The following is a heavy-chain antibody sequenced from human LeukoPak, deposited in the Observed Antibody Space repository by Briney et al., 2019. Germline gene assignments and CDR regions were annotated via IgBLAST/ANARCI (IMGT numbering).Heavy chain of an antibody. V-gene: IGHV1-2*02. D-gene: IGHD2-15*01. CDR1: GGTFSSYE. J-gene: IGHJ4*02. CDR3: ARSWRFCSGDSCYPIDY. CDR2: INPNSGGT. Sequence: ASVKVSCKASGGTFSSYEISWVRQAPGQGLEWMGWINPNSGGTNYAQKFRGRVTMTRDTSISTAYMELSRLRSDDTAVYYCARSWRFCSGDSCYPIDYWGQGTLVTVSS.